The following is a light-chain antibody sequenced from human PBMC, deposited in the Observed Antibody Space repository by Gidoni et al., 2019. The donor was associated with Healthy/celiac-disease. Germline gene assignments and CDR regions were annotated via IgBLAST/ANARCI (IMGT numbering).Light chain of an antibody. CDR1: QSVSSN. CDR2: GAS. J-gene: IGKJ2*01. Sequence: EIVMPQSPATLSVSPGERATLSCRPSQSVSSNLAWYQQKPGQAPRLLIYGASTRATGIPARFSGSGSGTEFTLTISSLQSEDVAVYYCQQYNNWRYTFGQGTKLEIK. CDR3: QQYNNWRYT. V-gene: IGKV3-15*01.